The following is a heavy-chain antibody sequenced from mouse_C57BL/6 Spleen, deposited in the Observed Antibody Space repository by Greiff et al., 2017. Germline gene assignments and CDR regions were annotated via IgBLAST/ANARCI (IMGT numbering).Heavy chain of an antibody. D-gene: IGHD1-1*01. J-gene: IGHJ1*03. CDR3: ARWGYGSSYRYVDV. V-gene: IGHV1-53*01. Sequence: QVQLQQPGTELVKPGASVKLSCKASGYTFTSYWMHWVKQRPGQGLEWIGNINPSNGGTNYNEKFKSKATLTVDKSSSTAYMQLSSLTSEDSAVYYCARWGYGSSYRYVDVWGTGTTVTVSS. CDR1: GYTFTSYW. CDR2: INPSNGGT.